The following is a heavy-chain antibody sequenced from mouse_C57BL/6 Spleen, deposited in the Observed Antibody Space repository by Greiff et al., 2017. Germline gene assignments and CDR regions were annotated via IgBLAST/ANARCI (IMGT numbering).Heavy chain of an antibody. V-gene: IGHV5-6*01. J-gene: IGHJ4*01. Sequence: EVHLVESGGDLVKPGGSLKLSCAASGFTFSSYGMSWVRQTPDKRLEWVANISSGGSYIYYPDSVKGRFTISRDHAKNTLYLQMSSLKSEDTAMYYCARHSPMGYWGQGTSVSVSS. CDR2: ISSGGSYI. CDR3: ARHSPMGY. CDR1: GFTFSSYG.